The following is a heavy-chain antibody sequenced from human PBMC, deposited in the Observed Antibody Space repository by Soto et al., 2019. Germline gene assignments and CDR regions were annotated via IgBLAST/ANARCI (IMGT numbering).Heavy chain of an antibody. Sequence: PGGSLRLSCAASGFTFSDYGMHWVRQAPGKGLEWVAVISFDGSDQYYGDSVKGRFTVSRDKSTNTLYLQMNRLRAEDTAVYYCAKSFGIWSGYSDFWGQGTLVTVSS. D-gene: IGHD3-3*01. V-gene: IGHV3-30*18. J-gene: IGHJ4*02. CDR1: GFTFSDYG. CDR2: ISFDGSDQ. CDR3: AKSFGIWSGYSDF.